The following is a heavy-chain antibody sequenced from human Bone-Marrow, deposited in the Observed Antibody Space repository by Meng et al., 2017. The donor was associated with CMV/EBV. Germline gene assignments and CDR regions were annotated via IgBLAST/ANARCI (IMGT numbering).Heavy chain of an antibody. Sequence: ASVKVSCKASGYTFTGYYMHWVRQAPGQGLEWMGWINPNSGGTNYAQKFQGRVTMTRDTSISTAYMELSSLRSDDTAVYYCARDKEGNYDTTEYHYIRFDYWGQGTLVTVSS. CDR1: GYTFTGYY. CDR2: INPNSGGT. J-gene: IGHJ4*02. V-gene: IGHV1-2*02. CDR3: ARDKEGNYDTTEYHYIRFDY. D-gene: IGHD3-22*01.